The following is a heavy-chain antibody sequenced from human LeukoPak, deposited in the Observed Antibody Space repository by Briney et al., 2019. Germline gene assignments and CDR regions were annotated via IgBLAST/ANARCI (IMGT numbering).Heavy chain of an antibody. CDR2: ISFDGTNK. V-gene: IGHV3-30*03. CDR1: GFTFSSYG. Sequence: TGGSLRLSCAASGFTFSSYGIHWVRQAPGKGLEWVAVISFDGTNKYYADSVKGRFTISRDNSKNTLHLQMNSLTAEDTAVYYCASGDCSGGSCYFDQKLDFDYWGQGTLVTVSS. D-gene: IGHD2-15*01. CDR3: ASGDCSGGSCYFDQKLDFDY. J-gene: IGHJ4*02.